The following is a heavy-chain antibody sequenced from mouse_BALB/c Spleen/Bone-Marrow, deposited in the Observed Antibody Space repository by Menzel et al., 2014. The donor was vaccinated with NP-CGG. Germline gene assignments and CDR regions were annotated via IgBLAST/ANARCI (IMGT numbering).Heavy chain of an antibody. V-gene: IGHV1-69*02. CDR3: ARWLLRYYAMDD. D-gene: IGHD2-3*01. Sequence: QVQLKQSGAELVKPGALVKLSCKASGYTFTSYWMHWVKQRPGQGLEWIGEIDPSDSYTNYNQKFKGKATLTVDKSSSTAYMQLSSLTSEDSAVYFCARWLLRYYAMDDWGQGTSVTVSS. J-gene: IGHJ4*01. CDR2: IDPSDSYT. CDR1: GYTFTSYW.